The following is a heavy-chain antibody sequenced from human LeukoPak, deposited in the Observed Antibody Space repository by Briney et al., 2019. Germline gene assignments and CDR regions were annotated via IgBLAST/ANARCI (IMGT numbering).Heavy chain of an antibody. D-gene: IGHD5-24*01. CDR1: GGTFSSYA. CDR3: AFRGRDGYNFIY. Sequence: ASVKVSCKASGGTFSSYAISWVRQAPGQGLEWMGGIIPIFGTANYAQKFQGRVTITADESTSTAYMELSSLRSEDTAVYYCAFRGRDGYNFIYWGQGTLVTVSS. V-gene: IGHV1-69*13. J-gene: IGHJ4*02. CDR2: IIPIFGTA.